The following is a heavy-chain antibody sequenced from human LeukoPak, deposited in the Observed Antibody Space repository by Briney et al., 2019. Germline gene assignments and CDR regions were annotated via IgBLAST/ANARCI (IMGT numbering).Heavy chain of an antibody. J-gene: IGHJ4*02. CDR2: INNNGSST. D-gene: IGHD1-26*01. CDR3: ATNVVGASGF. Sequence: GGSLRLSCAASGFTVSKYWMDWVRQAPGKGLVWVSRINNNGSSTSYADSVKGRFTISRDNAKNILYLQMNSLRAEDTAVYYCATNVVGASGFWGLGTLVTVSS. CDR1: GFTVSKYW. V-gene: IGHV3-74*01.